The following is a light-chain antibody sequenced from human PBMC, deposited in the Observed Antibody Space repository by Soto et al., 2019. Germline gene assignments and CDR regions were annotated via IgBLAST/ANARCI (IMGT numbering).Light chain of an antibody. Sequence: EVVLTQSPATLSLSPGERATLSFRASENVRTFVDWYQQKPGQAPRLLIYDASNRATGIPARFSGSGSGTDFTLTISSLEPEDFAVYYCQQRSNWLTFGGGTKVDIK. J-gene: IGKJ4*01. CDR2: DAS. V-gene: IGKV3-11*01. CDR3: QQRSNWLT. CDR1: ENVRTF.